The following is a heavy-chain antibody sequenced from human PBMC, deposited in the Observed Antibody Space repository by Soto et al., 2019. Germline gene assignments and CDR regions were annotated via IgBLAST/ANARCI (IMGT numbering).Heavy chain of an antibody. V-gene: IGHV4-61*05. CDR2: IYYSGST. CDR3: ARAPMVRGVIYGMDV. J-gene: IGHJ6*02. CDR1: GGSISSSSYY. Sequence: PSETLSLTCTVSGGSISSSSYYWGWIRQPPGKGLEWIGYIYYSGSTNYNPSLKSRVTISVDTSKNQFSLKLSSVTAADTAVYYCARAPMVRGVIYGMDVWGQGTTVTVSS. D-gene: IGHD3-10*01.